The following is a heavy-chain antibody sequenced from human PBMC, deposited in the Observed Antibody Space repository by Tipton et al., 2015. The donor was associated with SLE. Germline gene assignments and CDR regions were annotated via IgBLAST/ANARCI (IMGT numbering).Heavy chain of an antibody. CDR2: INTSGST. CDR3: ARRRDGYNSGYFDY. V-gene: IGHV4-4*07. D-gene: IGHD5-24*01. J-gene: IGHJ4*02. CDR1: GGSISTSY. Sequence: TLSLTCTVSGGSISTSYWSWIRQPAGKGLEFIGRINTSGSTSYNPSLKSRVTMSVDTSKNQFSLTLSSVTAADTAVYYCARRRDGYNSGYFDYWGQGTLVTVSS.